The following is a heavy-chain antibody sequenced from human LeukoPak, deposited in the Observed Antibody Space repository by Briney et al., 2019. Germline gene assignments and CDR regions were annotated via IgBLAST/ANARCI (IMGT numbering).Heavy chain of an antibody. J-gene: IGHJ5*02. CDR2: INPSGGST. CDR3: ARDFTMVRGVTSLDYSNWFGP. D-gene: IGHD3-10*01. Sequence: ASVKVSCKASGYTFTSYYMHWVRQAPGQGLEWMGIINPSGGSTSYAQKFQGRVTMTRDTSTSTVYMELSSLRSEDTAVYYCARDFTMVRGVTSLDYSNWFGPWGQGTLVTVSS. CDR1: GYTFTSYY. V-gene: IGHV1-46*01.